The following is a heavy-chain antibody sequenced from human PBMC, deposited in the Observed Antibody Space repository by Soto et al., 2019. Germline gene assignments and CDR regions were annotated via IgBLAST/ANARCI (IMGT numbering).Heavy chain of an antibody. Sequence: PGGSLRLSCAASGFTFSSYGMTWVRQAPGKGLEWVSVISGSGGSTHYADSVKGRSTIARDNSKNTLYLQMNSLRAEDTAVYYCTTGFTRLAAFDIWGQGTMVTGSS. CDR3: TTGFTRLAAFDI. J-gene: IGHJ3*02. V-gene: IGHV3-23*01. CDR1: GFTFSSYG. D-gene: IGHD6-6*01. CDR2: ISGSGGST.